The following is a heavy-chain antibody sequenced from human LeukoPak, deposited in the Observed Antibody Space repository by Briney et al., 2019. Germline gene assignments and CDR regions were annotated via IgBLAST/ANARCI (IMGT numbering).Heavy chain of an antibody. CDR3: ARESHCSSTSCFHYYYYYGMDV. V-gene: IGHV3-21*01. CDR1: GFSFSSYS. J-gene: IGHJ6*02. CDR2: ISSRSYI. Sequence: GGSLRLSCAASGFSFSSYSMNWVRQAPAKGLEWVSSISSRSYIYYADSVKGRFTISRDNAKNSLYLRMNSLRAEDTAVYYCARESHCSSTSCFHYYYYYGMDVWGQGTTVTVSS. D-gene: IGHD2-2*01.